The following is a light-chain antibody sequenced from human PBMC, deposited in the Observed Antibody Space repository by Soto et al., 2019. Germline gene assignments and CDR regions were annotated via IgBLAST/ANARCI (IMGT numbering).Light chain of an antibody. V-gene: IGKV3-20*01. CDR2: GAS. CDR3: QQYGRSPTT. Sequence: ETVLTQFPDTLSVSPGERAPLSCRASQSVGSSLAWYQRKPGQPPRVLIYGASSRATGIPDRFSGSGSGTDFTLTISRLEPEDFAVYYCQQYGRSPTTFGQGTKVDIK. CDR1: QSVGSS. J-gene: IGKJ1*01.